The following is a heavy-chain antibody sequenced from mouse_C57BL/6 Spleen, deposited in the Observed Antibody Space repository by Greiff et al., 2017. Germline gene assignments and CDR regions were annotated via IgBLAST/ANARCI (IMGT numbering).Heavy chain of an antibody. CDR2: IDPSDSET. V-gene: IGHV1-52*01. CDR3: ATYTTRDAMDY. J-gene: IGHJ4*01. D-gene: IGHD1-1*01. CDR1: GYTFTSYW. Sequence: QVQLQQPGAELVRPGSSVKLSCKASGYTFTSYWMHWVKQRPIQGLEWIGNIDPSDSETPYNQKFKDKATLTVDKSSSTAYMQLSSLTSEDSAVYYCATYTTRDAMDYWGQGTSVTVSS.